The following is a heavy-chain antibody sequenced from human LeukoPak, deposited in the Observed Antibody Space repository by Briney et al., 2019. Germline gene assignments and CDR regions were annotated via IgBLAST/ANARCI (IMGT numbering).Heavy chain of an antibody. CDR1: GFTFSSYW. Sequence: GSLRLSCATSGFTFSSYWMSWVRQAPGKGLEWVANIRQDGSEKYYVDSVKGRFTISRDNAKNSLYLQMNSLRAEDTAVYYCARDRWELLSNSYHYCGLDVWGQGTTVTVSS. J-gene: IGHJ6*02. CDR2: IRQDGSEK. V-gene: IGHV3-7*01. CDR3: ARDRWELLSNSYHYCGLDV. D-gene: IGHD2-15*01.